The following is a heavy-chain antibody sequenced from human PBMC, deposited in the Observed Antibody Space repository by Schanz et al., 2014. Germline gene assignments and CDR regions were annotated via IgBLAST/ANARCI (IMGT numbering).Heavy chain of an antibody. CDR1: GFTFSNYW. CDR2: ISSKGDMT. D-gene: IGHD2-15*01. CDR3: ARHNRCYLFDY. Sequence: MQLVESGGGLVKPGGSLRLSCAASGFTFSNYWMHWVRQDPGKGLEYVSSISSKGDMTFYGNSVKGRFTISRDNSKNSLYLQLGSLNAEDTAVYFCARHNRCYLFDYWGQGALVTVSS. J-gene: IGHJ4*02. V-gene: IGHV3-64*01.